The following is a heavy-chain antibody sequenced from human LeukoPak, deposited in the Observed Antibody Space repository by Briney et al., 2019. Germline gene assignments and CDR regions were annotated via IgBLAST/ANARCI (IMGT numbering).Heavy chain of an antibody. Sequence: PSETLSLTCTVPGGSISSSSYYWGWIRQPPGKGLEWIGSIYYSESTYYNPSLKSRVTISVDTSKNQFSLKLSSVTAADTAVYYCATTYYDFWSGPNDAFDIWGQGTMVTVSS. CDR2: IYYSEST. CDR3: ATTYYDFWSGPNDAFDI. CDR1: GGSISSSSYY. V-gene: IGHV4-39*01. J-gene: IGHJ3*02. D-gene: IGHD3-3*01.